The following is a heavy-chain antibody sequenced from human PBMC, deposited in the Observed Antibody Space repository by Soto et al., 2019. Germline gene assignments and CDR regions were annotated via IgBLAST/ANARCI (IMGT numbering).Heavy chain of an antibody. D-gene: IGHD3-22*01. J-gene: IGHJ6*02. V-gene: IGHV1-69*01. CDR1: GDTFSSYA. Sequence: VKVACKASGDTFSSYAISWLRKAPGQGLEWMGGIIPIFGTANYAQKFQGRVTITADESTSTAYMELSSLRSEDTAVYYCARDPRPYYYDSSGYYYGMEVWGQGTTVTVSS. CDR2: IIPIFGTA. CDR3: ARDPRPYYYDSSGYYYGMEV.